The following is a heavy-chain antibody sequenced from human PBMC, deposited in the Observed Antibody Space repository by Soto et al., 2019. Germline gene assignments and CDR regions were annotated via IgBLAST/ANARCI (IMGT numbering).Heavy chain of an antibody. D-gene: IGHD2-2*01. CDR3: ARCRDAFGFDS. CDR1: GGFISRGGYY. V-gene: IGHV4-31*03. CDR2: IHYHGST. J-gene: IGHJ4*02. Sequence: QVQLQESGPGLVEPSQTLSLTCSVSGGFISRGGYYWSWIRQFPGKGLEWIGYIHYHGSTYYNPSLKSRGSISVDMSKNQLSLNLTSVTAADTAVYYCARCRDAFGFDSWGQGTLVTVSS.